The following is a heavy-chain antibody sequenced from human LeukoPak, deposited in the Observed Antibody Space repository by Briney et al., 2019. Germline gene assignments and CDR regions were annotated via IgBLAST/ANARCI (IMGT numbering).Heavy chain of an antibody. V-gene: IGHV6-1*01. CDR2: TYYRSKWTY. J-gene: IGHJ5*01. CDR1: GDSVSSNTAA. Sequence: SQTLSLTCAISGDSVSSNTAAWYRSRQSPSRGLEWLGRTYYRSKWTYEYAESVRSRITINVDTSKNQFSLHLNSVTPEDTAVYYCARDPSDDQGFDCWGQGTLVTVSS. D-gene: IGHD3-3*01. CDR3: ARDPSDDQGFDC.